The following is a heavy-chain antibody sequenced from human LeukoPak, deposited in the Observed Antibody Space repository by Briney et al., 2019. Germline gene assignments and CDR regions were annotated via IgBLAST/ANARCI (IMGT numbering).Heavy chain of an antibody. V-gene: IGHV3-49*03. Sequence: GGSLRLSCTTSGFTFRDYTMSWFRQVPGKGLEWVTFIRSKTYGGTTEYAASVKGRFIISRDDSKSIAYLQMNRLKTEDTAVYYCTRAEWELPDYWGQGTLVTVSS. CDR3: TRAEWELPDY. D-gene: IGHD1-26*01. J-gene: IGHJ4*02. CDR1: GFTFRDYT. CDR2: IRSKTYGGTT.